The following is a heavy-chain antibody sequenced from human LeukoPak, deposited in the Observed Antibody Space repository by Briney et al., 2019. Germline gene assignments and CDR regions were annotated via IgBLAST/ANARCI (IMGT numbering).Heavy chain of an antibody. D-gene: IGHD3-10*01. Sequence: PGGSLRLSCAASGFTVSDYYMSWIRQAPGKGLEWVSYIDSSGSTIYYADSVKGRFTNSRDNAKNTLYLQMNSLRAEDTAVYYCARGEVYGSGKTDYWGQGTLVTVSS. CDR2: IDSSGSTI. CDR1: GFTVSDYY. CDR3: ARGEVYGSGKTDY. J-gene: IGHJ4*02. V-gene: IGHV3-11*04.